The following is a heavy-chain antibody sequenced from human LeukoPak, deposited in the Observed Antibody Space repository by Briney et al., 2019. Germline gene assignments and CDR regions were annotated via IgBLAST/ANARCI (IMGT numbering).Heavy chain of an antibody. D-gene: IGHD3-10*01. CDR1: GASVSGSPYY. V-gene: IGHV4-39*07. J-gene: IGHJ5*02. Sequence: SETLSLTCTVSGASVSGSPYYWGWIRQPPGKGLEWIGEINHSGSTNYNPSLKSRVTISVDTSKNQFSLKLSSVTAADTAVYYCARRRIGYYGSGILNWFDPWGQGTLVTVSS. CDR2: INHSGST. CDR3: ARRRIGYYGSGILNWFDP.